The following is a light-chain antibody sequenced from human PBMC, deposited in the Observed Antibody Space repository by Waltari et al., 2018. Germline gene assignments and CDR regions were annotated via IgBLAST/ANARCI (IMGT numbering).Light chain of an antibody. Sequence: DIVMTQSPDSLAVSLGERATINCKSSQSVLYSSNNKNYLAWYQQRPEQPPKLLIYWASTRESGVPDLFSGSGSGTDLTLTISSLQAEDVAVYYCQQYYSTPRTFGQGTKVEIE. CDR2: WAS. CDR3: QQYYSTPRT. J-gene: IGKJ1*01. CDR1: QSVLYSSNNKNY. V-gene: IGKV4-1*01.